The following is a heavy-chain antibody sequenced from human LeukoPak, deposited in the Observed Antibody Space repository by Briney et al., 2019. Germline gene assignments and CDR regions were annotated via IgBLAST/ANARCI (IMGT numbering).Heavy chain of an antibody. Sequence: ASVKVSCKASGYTFTSYYMHWVRQAPGQGLEWMGGIIPIFGTANYAQKFQGRVTITTDESTSTAYMELSSLRSEDTAVYYCARDRSGYSYDFDYWGQGTLVTVSS. CDR3: ARDRSGYSYDFDY. CDR1: GYTFTSYY. V-gene: IGHV1-69*05. J-gene: IGHJ4*02. D-gene: IGHD5-18*01. CDR2: IIPIFGTA.